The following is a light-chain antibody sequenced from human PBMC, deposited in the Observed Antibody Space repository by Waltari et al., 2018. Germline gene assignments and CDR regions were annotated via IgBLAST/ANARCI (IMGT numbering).Light chain of an antibody. CDR1: SSDVGGYNS. CDR2: DVS. CDR3: SSQSSDNVVL. V-gene: IGLV2-14*03. Sequence: QSALTQPASVSGSPGQSITISCTGTSSDVGGYNSVSWYQDHPGQAPKVIIYDVSDRPSGISERFSGSKSGNTASLTISGFQAEDEADYYCSSQSSDNVVLFGGGTKLTVL. J-gene: IGLJ2*01.